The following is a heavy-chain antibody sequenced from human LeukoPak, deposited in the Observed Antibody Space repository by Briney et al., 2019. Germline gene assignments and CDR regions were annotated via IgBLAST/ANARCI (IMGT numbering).Heavy chain of an antibody. CDR1: GDSLTSGSRY. J-gene: IGHJ6*04. CDR2: FYSSTRT. Sequence: SQTLSLTCTVSGDSLTSGSRYWSWIRQPAGKGLEWIGHFYSSTRTTYNPSLESRVTISGDTAKNQFSVKLDSVTAADTAVYFCARCMSELDYGDYAYYYHMDVWGKGTTVTVSS. D-gene: IGHD4-17*01. V-gene: IGHV4-61*09. CDR3: ARCMSELDYGDYAYYYHMDV.